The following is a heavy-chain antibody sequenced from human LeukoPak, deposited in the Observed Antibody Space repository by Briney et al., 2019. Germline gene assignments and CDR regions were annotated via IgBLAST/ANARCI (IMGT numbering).Heavy chain of an antibody. J-gene: IGHJ4*02. Sequence: GGSLRLSCAASGLTFSNAWMSWVRQAPGKGLEWVSYISSSSSTIYYADSVKGRFTISRDNAKNSMYLQMNSLRAEDTAVYYCARGTAAVYFDHWGQGILVTVSS. CDR2: ISSSSSTI. CDR1: GLTFSNAW. V-gene: IGHV3-48*04. D-gene: IGHD6-13*01. CDR3: ARGTAAVYFDH.